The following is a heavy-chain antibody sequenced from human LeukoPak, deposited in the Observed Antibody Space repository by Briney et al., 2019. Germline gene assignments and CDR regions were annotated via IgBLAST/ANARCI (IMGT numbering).Heavy chain of an antibody. D-gene: IGHD6-19*01. Sequence: PGGSLRLSCAASGFAFRNYGIHWVRQAPGKGLEWVAFIRYDGNIKYYADSVKGRFTLSRDNSKNTLYLQMNGLTAEDTAMYYCAKDPYHLYSSAWYYFDYWGQGALVTVSS. CDR2: IRYDGNIK. V-gene: IGHV3-30*02. CDR1: GFAFRNYG. J-gene: IGHJ4*02. CDR3: AKDPYHLYSSAWYYFDY.